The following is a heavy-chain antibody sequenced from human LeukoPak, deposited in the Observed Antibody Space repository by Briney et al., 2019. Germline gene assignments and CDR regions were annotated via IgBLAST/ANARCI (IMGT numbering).Heavy chain of an antibody. D-gene: IGHD1-26*01. CDR1: GFTFSRYG. Sequence: GGTLRLSCAASGFTFSRYGMSWVRQAPGKGLEWVSAISGSGGSTYYADSVKGRFTISRDNSKNTLYLQMNSLRAEDTAVYYCAQNRGSYWYFASWGQGTLVTVSA. CDR3: AQNRGSYWYFAS. CDR2: ISGSGGST. V-gene: IGHV3-23*01. J-gene: IGHJ4*02.